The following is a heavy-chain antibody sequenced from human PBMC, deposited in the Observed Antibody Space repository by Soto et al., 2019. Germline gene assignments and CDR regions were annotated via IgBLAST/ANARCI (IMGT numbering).Heavy chain of an antibody. J-gene: IGHJ4*02. D-gene: IGHD3-22*01. CDR3: ARDRYYYYDSSGYFSY. CDR1: GYTYTSHF. V-gene: IGHV1-3*04. Sequence: QVQLVQSGAEVKKPGASMRVSCRTSGYTYTSHFIHWVRQAPGQGLEWMGWINTGNGNTRYSETFEGRVTITRDTSANTVYMELCSLRSEDTAVYYCARDRYYYYDSSGYFSYWGQGTLVTVSS. CDR2: INTGNGNT.